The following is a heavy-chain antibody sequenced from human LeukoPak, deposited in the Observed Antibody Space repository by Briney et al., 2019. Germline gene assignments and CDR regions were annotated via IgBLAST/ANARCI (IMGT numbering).Heavy chain of an antibody. CDR1: GGSINSGDYY. D-gene: IGHD3-22*01. CDR2: IYYSGNT. Sequence: SETLPLTCTVSGGSINSGDYYWSWIRQSPGKGLEWIGYIYYSGNTYYNPSLKSRVTISIDTSKNQFSLNLTSVTAADTAVYYCARDRAYYCDRTGYRIDYWGQGTLVTVSS. J-gene: IGHJ4*02. V-gene: IGHV4-30-4*01. CDR3: ARDRAYYCDRTGYRIDY.